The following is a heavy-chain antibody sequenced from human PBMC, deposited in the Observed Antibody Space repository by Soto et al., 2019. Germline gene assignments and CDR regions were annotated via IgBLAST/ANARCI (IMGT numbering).Heavy chain of an antibody. D-gene: IGHD3-22*01. J-gene: IGHJ4*02. CDR3: ASEYYDSSGYQPEHPYYFDY. Sequence: QVQLVESGGGVVQPGRSLRLSCAASGFTFSSYGMHWVRQAPGKGLEWVAVISYDGSNKYYADSVKGRFTISRDNSKNRLYLQMNSLRDEDTAVYYCASEYYDSSGYQPEHPYYFDYWGQGTLVTVSS. V-gene: IGHV3-30*03. CDR2: ISYDGSNK. CDR1: GFTFSSYG.